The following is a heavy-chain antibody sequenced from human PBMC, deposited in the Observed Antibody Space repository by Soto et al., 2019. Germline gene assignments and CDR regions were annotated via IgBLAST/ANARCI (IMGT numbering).Heavy chain of an antibody. Sequence: LSLTCAVYGGAFSGYYLSWIRQPPVKGLGWIGEINPSGSANYNASLNTRVTISVDTSKKQYSMKLSSVPAEDTAVYYCAREMNTTDRSTRLSGMDVWGQGTTVTVSS. J-gene: IGHJ6*02. CDR2: INPSGSA. D-gene: IGHD2-2*01. CDR3: AREMNTTDRSTRLSGMDV. V-gene: IGHV4-34*01. CDR1: GGAFSGYY.